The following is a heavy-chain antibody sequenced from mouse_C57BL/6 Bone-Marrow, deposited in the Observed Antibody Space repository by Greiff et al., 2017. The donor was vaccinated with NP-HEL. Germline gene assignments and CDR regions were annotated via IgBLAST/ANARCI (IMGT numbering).Heavy chain of an antibody. CDR2: IDPENGDT. CDR3: TTSRGSSEFAY. J-gene: IGHJ3*01. CDR1: GFNIKDDY. Sequence: EVQLQQSGAELVRPGASVKLSCTASGFNIKDDYMHWVKQRPEQGLEWIGWIDPENGDTEYASKFQGKATITADTSSNTAYLQLSSLTSEDTAVYYCTTSRGSSEFAYWGQGTLVTVSA. V-gene: IGHV14-4*01. D-gene: IGHD1-1*01.